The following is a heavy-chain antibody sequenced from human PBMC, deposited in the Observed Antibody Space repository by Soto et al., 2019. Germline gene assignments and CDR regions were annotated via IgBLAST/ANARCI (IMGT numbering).Heavy chain of an antibody. CDR3: AKAVGGPGTIAVAGNPFALQLGFDY. CDR2: ISGSGGST. V-gene: IGHV3-23*01. J-gene: IGHJ4*02. D-gene: IGHD6-19*01. Sequence: GGSLRLSCAASGFTFSSYAMSWVRQAPGKGLEWVSAISGSGGSTYYADSVKGRFTISRDNSKNTLYLQMNSLRAEDTAVYYCAKAVGGPGTIAVAGNPFALQLGFDYWGQGTLVTVSS. CDR1: GFTFSSYA.